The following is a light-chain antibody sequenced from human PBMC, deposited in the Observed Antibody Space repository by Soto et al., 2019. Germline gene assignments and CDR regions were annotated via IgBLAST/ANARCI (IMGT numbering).Light chain of an antibody. CDR2: DVS. V-gene: IGLV2-14*01. J-gene: IGLJ1*01. CDR3: NSYTTSNTRQIV. Sequence: QSALTQPASVSGSPGQWITISCTGTSSDVGGYNYVPWYQQHPGKAPKFMIYDVSNRPSGVSTRFSGSKSGNTASLTISGLQAEDEADYYCNSYTTSNTRQIVFGTGTKVTVL. CDR1: SSDVGGYNY.